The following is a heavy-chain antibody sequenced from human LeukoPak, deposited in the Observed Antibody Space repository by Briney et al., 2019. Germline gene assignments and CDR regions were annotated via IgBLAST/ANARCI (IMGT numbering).Heavy chain of an antibody. CDR2: ISWDGGST. CDR3: ATIPAAIYYYYMDV. D-gene: IGHD2-2*01. Sequence: GGSLRLSCAASGFTFDDYAMHWVRQAPGKGLEWVSLISWDGGSTYYADSVKGRFTISRDNAKNSLYLQMNSLRAEDTALYYCATIPAAIYYYYMDVWGKGTTVTVSS. V-gene: IGHV3-43D*03. CDR1: GFTFDDYA. J-gene: IGHJ6*03.